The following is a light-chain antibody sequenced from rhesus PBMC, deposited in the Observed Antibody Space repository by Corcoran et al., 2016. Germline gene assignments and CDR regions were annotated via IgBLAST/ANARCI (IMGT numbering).Light chain of an antibody. CDR1: SNDIGGYDR. V-gene: IGLV2-13*02. Sequence: QAALTQSPSVSGSPGQSVTISCTGTSNDIGGYDRVSWYQQHPGKAPKLIIYQVTERPSGVSDRFSGSKSDNTASLTISGLHSEDEADYYCTSYAFSRSFIFGTGTRLTVL. J-gene: IGLJ1*01. CDR2: QVT. CDR3: TSYAFSRSFI.